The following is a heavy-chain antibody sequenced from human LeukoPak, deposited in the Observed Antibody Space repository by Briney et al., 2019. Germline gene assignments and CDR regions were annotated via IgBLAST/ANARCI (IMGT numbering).Heavy chain of an antibody. Sequence: SETLSLTCAVYGGSFSGYYWSWIRQPPGKGLEWIGEINHSGSTNYNPSLKSRVTISVDTSKNQFSLKLSSVTAADTAVYYCARGLIVYSGYESDYWGQGTLVTVSS. CDR3: ARGLIVYSGYESDY. CDR1: GGSFSGYY. CDR2: INHSGST. J-gene: IGHJ4*02. D-gene: IGHD5-12*01. V-gene: IGHV4-34*01.